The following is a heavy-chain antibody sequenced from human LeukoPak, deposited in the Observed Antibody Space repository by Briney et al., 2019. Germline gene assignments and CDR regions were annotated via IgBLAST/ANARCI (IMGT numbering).Heavy chain of an antibody. J-gene: IGHJ4*02. CDR1: GFTFSRYW. CDR3: ARPNEDYGDYGGYFDS. Sequence: PGGSLRLSCVASGFTFSRYWMHWVRQAPGKELVWVSRISSDHSSTNYADSVKGRFTVSRDNAKNTLYLQMNNLRAEDTALYYCARPNEDYGDYGGYFDSWGQGTLVTVSS. V-gene: IGHV3-74*01. CDR2: ISSDHSST. D-gene: IGHD4-17*01.